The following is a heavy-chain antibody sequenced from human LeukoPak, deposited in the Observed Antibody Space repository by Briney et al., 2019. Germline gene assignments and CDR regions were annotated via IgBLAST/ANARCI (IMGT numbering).Heavy chain of an antibody. Sequence: QSGRSLRLSCAASGFTFSSYGMHWVRQAPGKGLEWVAVIWYDGSDKYYADSVKGRFTISRDNSKNTLYLQMNSLRAEDTAVYYCARDRAPRSRNWFDPWGQETLVTVSS. CDR2: IWYDGSDK. V-gene: IGHV3-33*01. CDR1: GFTFSSYG. J-gene: IGHJ5*02. CDR3: ARDRAPRSRNWFDP.